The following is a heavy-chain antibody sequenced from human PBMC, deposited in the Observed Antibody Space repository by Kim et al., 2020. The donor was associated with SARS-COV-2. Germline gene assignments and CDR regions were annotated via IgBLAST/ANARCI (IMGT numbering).Heavy chain of an antibody. Sequence: SVKGRFTISRDNAKNSLYLQMNSLRAEDTAVYYCARGPGTLVRYYYGMDVWGQGTTVTVSS. J-gene: IGHJ6*02. CDR3: ARGPGTLVRYYYGMDV. V-gene: IGHV3-21*01. D-gene: IGHD1-7*01.